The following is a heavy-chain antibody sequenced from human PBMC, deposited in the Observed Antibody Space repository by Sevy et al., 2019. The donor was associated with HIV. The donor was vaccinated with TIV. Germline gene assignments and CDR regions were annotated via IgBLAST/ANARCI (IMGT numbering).Heavy chain of an antibody. Sequence: ASVKVSCKASGYTFTSYGISWVRQAPGQGLEWMGWISAYNGNTKYAQKFQGRVTMTTDTSTSTAYMELRSLRSDDTAVYYCARMKSGVYYYYYMDVWGKGTTVTVSS. CDR3: ARMKSGVYYYYYMDV. J-gene: IGHJ6*03. CDR2: ISAYNGNT. CDR1: GYTFTSYG. D-gene: IGHD3-10*01. V-gene: IGHV1-18*01.